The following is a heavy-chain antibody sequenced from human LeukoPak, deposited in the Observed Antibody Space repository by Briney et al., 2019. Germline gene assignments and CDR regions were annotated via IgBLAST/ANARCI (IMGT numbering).Heavy chain of an antibody. CDR1: RFTFSNFW. V-gene: IGHV3-74*01. D-gene: IGHD3-3*01. CDR2: IRSDGSTT. Sequence: PGGSLRLSCMESRFTFSNFWMHCVRQAPGKGLVWVACIRSDGSTTDYADSVKGRFTISRDNAKNTLYLEMNSLRAEDTAVYYCIRDWRNLAFDQWVHATLVTVSS. J-gene: IGHJ4*01. CDR3: IRDWRNLAFDQ.